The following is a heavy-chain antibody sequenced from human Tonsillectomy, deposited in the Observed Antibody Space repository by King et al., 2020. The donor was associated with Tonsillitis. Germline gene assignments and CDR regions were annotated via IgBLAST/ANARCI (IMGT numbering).Heavy chain of an antibody. CDR2: ISFDGSNK. J-gene: IGHJ6*02. V-gene: IGHV3-30*04. CDR3: ARGWEYCSGESWYSYYYYGMGL. Sequence: VQLVESGGGVVQPGRSLRLSCAASGFTFSINAMHWVRQAPGKGLEWVAVISFDGSNKYYADSLKGRFTISRDNFKNTLYLTMSSLRDEDTAVYYCARGWEYCSGESWYSYYYYGMGLWGQGTTVTVSS. D-gene: IGHD2-15*01. CDR1: GFTFSINA.